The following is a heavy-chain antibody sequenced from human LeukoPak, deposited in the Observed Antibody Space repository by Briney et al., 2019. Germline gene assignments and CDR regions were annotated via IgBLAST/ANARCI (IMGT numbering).Heavy chain of an antibody. CDR2: IYYSGST. D-gene: IGHD2-8*01. CDR1: GGSISSSSYY. Sequence: PSETLSLTCTVSGGSISSSSYYWGWIRQPPGKGLEWIGSIYYSGSTYYNPSLKSRVTISVDTSKNQFSLKLSSVTAADTAVYYCARLVRPSRYYYYYMDVWGKGTTVTISS. CDR3: ARLVRPSRYYYYYMDV. J-gene: IGHJ6*03. V-gene: IGHV4-39*01.